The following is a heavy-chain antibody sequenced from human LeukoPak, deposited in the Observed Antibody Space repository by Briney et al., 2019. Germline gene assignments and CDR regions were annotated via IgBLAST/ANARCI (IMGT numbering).Heavy chain of an antibody. V-gene: IGHV3-49*03. J-gene: IGHJ4*02. Sequence: PGGSLRLSCTASGFTFGDYAMSWFRQAPGKGLEWVGFIRSKAYGGTTEYAASVKGRFTISRDDSKSIAYLQMNSLKTEDTAVYYCTRDLIGYCSGGSCYDYWGQGTLVTVSS. D-gene: IGHD2-15*01. CDR2: IRSKAYGGTT. CDR1: GFTFGDYA. CDR3: TRDLIGYCSGGSCYDY.